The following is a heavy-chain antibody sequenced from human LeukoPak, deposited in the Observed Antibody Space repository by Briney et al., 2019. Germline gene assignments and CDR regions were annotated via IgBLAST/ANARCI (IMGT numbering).Heavy chain of an antibody. V-gene: IGHV1-3*01. CDR2: INAGNGNT. Sequence: GASVTVSFKASGYTFTSYAMHWVRQAPGQRLEWMGWINAGNGNTKYSQKFQGRVTITRDASASTAYMELSSLRSEDTAVYYCARSYYYYDKSHWDYWGQGTLVTVSS. CDR1: GYTFTSYA. D-gene: IGHD3-22*01. CDR3: ARSYYYYDKSHWDY. J-gene: IGHJ4*02.